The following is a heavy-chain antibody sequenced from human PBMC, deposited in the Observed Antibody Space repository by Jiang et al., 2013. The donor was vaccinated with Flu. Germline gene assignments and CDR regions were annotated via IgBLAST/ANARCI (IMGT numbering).Heavy chain of an antibody. V-gene: IGHV7-4-1*01. CDR3: ARDLGGFPAQNYDFWSGYSRVSYYGMDV. CDR1: GYTFTSYA. CDR2: INTNTGNP. D-gene: IGHD3-3*01. Sequence: QSGSELKKPGASVKVSCKASGYTFTSYAMNWVRQAPGQGLEWMGWINTNTGNPTYAQGFTGRFVFSLDTSVSTAYLQICSLKAEDTAVYYCARDLGGFPAQNYDFWSGYSRVSYYGMDVWGQGTTVTVSS. J-gene: IGHJ6*02.